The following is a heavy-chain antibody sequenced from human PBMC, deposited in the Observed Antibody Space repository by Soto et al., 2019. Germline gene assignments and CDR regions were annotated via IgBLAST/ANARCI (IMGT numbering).Heavy chain of an antibody. Sequence: EVQLVESGGGLVQPGGSLRLSCAASGFTFSTYSMNWVRQAPGKGLEWVSYISSSSSTIYYADSVKGRFTISRDNAKNTLYLQMNSRIAEDTAVDYCARSTTAVTSYYYYYYYMDVWGKGTTVTVSS. D-gene: IGHD1-26*01. CDR1: GFTFSTYS. CDR3: ARSTTAVTSYYYYYYYMDV. J-gene: IGHJ6*03. CDR2: ISSSSSTI. V-gene: IGHV3-48*01.